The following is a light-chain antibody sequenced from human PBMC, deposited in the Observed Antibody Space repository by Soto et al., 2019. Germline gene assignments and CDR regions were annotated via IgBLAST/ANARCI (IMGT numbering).Light chain of an antibody. CDR3: QQTYSPPFT. Sequence: DIQMTQSPSSLSASVGDRVAITCRASQTITFYLNWYQLEPGKPPKLLIYGANTLQSGVPSRFSAGGSGTDFTLTINNLQPEDFATYYCQQTYSPPFTFGRGPSCRSN. CDR2: GAN. CDR1: QTITFY. J-gene: IGKJ2*01. V-gene: IGKV1-39*01.